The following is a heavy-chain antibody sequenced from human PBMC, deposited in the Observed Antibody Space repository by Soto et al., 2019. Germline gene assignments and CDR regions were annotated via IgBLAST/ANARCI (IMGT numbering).Heavy chain of an antibody. V-gene: IGHV3-30*18. D-gene: IGHD3-22*01. Sequence: ESGGGVVQPGRSLRLSCAASGFSLSNNGMHWVRQAPGTGLEWVAVISYDGNNKYYADSVKGRFTISRDNSKNTVYLEMNILRAEDTAMYYCAKGGSGNYLTYYYYYGMDVWGQGTTVTVSS. CDR2: ISYDGNNK. CDR1: GFSLSNNG. J-gene: IGHJ6*02. CDR3: AKGGSGNYLTYYYYYGMDV.